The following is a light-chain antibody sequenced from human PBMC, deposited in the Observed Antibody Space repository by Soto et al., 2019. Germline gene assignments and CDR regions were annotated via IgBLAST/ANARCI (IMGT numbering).Light chain of an antibody. V-gene: IGKV3-20*01. Sequence: EIVLTQSPGTLSLSPGERATLSCRASQSVSSSYLAWYQQTPGQAPRLLIYGASSRATGIPARFSGSGSGTDFTLTISRLEPEDFAVYYCQQYCSAPPTFGVGTKVEIK. J-gene: IGKJ4*01. CDR3: QQYCSAPPT. CDR1: QSVSSSY. CDR2: GAS.